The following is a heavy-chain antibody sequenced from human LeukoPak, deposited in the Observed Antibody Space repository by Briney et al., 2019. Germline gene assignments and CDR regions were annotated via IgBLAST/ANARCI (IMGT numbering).Heavy chain of an antibody. CDR2: INPNSGGT. CDR1: GYTFTGYF. V-gene: IGHV1-2*02. CDR3: AREPRPRGGWFVSD. Sequence: GASVNVSCKASGYTFTGYFMHWVRQAPGQGLEWMGWINPNSGGTRYAQKFQGRVTMTRDTSITTAYMEVSRLRSDDTAVYYCAREPRPRGGWFVSDWGQGTLVTVSS. J-gene: IGHJ4*02. D-gene: IGHD6-19*01.